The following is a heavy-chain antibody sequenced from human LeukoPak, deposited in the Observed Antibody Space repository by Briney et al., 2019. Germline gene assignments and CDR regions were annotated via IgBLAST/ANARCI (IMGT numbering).Heavy chain of an antibody. CDR2: IYYSGST. J-gene: IGHJ6*03. CDR3: ARVEPYSGSPYYYYYYYMDV. CDR1: GGSISSYY. D-gene: IGHD1-26*01. Sequence: SETLSLTCTVSGGSISSYYWSWIRQPPGKGLEWIGYIYYSGSTNYNPSLKSRVTISVDTSKNQFSLKLSSVTAADTAVYYCARVEPYSGSPYYYYYYYMDVWGKGTTVTVSS. V-gene: IGHV4-59*01.